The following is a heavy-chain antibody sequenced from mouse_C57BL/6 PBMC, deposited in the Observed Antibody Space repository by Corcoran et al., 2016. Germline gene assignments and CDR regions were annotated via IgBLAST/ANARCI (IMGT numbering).Heavy chain of an antibody. D-gene: IGHD2-3*01. CDR2: INPYNGGT. Sequence: EVQLQQSGPVLVKPGASVKMSCKASGYTFTDYYMNWEKQSHGKSLEWIGVINPYNGGTSYNQKFKGKATLTVDKSSSTAYMELNSLTSEDSAVYYCARGDDGYYYFDYWGQGTTLTVSS. V-gene: IGHV1-19*01. CDR3: ARGDDGYYYFDY. CDR1: GYTFTDYY. J-gene: IGHJ2*01.